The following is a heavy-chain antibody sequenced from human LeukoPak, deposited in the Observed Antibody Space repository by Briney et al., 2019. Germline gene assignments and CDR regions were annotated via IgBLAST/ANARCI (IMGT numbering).Heavy chain of an antibody. CDR2: ISWNSGSI. CDR3: AKDLGLWSITSCQLDY. D-gene: IGHD2-2*01. CDR1: GFTFDDYA. Sequence: GRSLRLSCAASGFTFDDYAMHWVRQAPGKGLEWVSGISWNSGSIGYADSVKGRFTISRDNAKNSLYLQMNSLRAEDTALYYCAKDLGLWSITSCQLDYWGQGTLVTVSS. V-gene: IGHV3-9*01. J-gene: IGHJ4*02.